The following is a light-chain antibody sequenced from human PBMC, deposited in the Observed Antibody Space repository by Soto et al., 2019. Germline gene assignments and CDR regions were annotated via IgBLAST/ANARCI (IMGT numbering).Light chain of an antibody. V-gene: IGKV1-17*01. CDR1: QDIRND. CDR3: QQHNSYPYT. CDR2: VAS. J-gene: IGKJ2*01. Sequence: DIQMTQSPSSLSASVGDRVTITCRASQDIRNDLVWHQQKPGKAPKRLIYVASSLESGVPSRFSGSGSGTEFTLTISSLQPEDFAAYYCQQHNSYPYTLGQGTKLEIK.